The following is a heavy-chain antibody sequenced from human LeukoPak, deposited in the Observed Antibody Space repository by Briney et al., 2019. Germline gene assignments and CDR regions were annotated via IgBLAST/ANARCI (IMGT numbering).Heavy chain of an antibody. CDR2: ISAYNGNT. J-gene: IGHJ3*02. D-gene: IGHD1-14*01. CDR3: TRVSAGAAFDI. CDR1: DYIFGTYG. V-gene: IGHV1-18*01. Sequence: ASVKVSCKASDYIFGTYGISWVRQAPGQGLEWMGWISAYNGNTNYAQKFQGRVSMTTDTSTRTAYMELGSLRSDDTAVYYCTRVSAGAAFDIWGRGTMVTVFS.